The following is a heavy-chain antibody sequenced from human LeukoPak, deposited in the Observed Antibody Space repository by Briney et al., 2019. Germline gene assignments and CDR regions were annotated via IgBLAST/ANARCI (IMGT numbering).Heavy chain of an antibody. J-gene: IGHJ6*02. CDR3: AKDLGTYYYGSVIYYYYYYGMDV. CDR1: GFTFSSYW. CDR2: ISYDGSNK. V-gene: IGHV3-30*18. Sequence: GGSLRLSCAASGFTFSSYWMSWVRQAPGKGLEWVAVISYDGSNKYYADSVKGRFTISRDNSKNTLYLQMNSLRAEDTAVYYCAKDLGTYYYGSVIYYYYYYGMDVWGQGTTVTVSS. D-gene: IGHD3-10*01.